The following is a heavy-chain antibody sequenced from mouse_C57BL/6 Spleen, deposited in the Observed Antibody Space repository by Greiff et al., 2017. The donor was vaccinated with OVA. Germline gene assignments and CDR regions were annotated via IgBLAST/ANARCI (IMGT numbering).Heavy chain of an antibody. CDR1: GYTFTDYE. CDR3: TRPYGSSHWYFDV. J-gene: IGHJ1*03. V-gene: IGHV1-15*01. CDR2: IDPETGGT. Sequence: SGAELVRPGASVTLSCKASGYTFTDYEMHWVKQTPVHGLEWIGAIDPETGGTAYNQKFKGKAILTADKSSSTAYMELRSLTSEDAAVYYCTRPYGSSHWYFDVWGTGTTVTVSS. D-gene: IGHD1-1*01.